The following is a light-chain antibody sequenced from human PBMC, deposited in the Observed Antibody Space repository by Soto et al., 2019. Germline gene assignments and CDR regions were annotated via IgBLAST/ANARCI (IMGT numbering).Light chain of an antibody. Sequence: DIQMTQSPSTLSASVGDRVTITGRASQSISSWLAWYQQTPGKAPKLLIYDASSLESGVPSRFSGSGSGTEFTLAIRSLQPDDFATYYCQQHNSYWTFGQGTKVDIK. CDR3: QQHNSYWT. CDR2: DAS. J-gene: IGKJ1*01. V-gene: IGKV1-5*01. CDR1: QSISSW.